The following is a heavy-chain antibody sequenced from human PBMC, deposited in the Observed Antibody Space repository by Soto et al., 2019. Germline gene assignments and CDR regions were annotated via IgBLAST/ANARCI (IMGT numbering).Heavy chain of an antibody. CDR2: IISIFGTA. CDR3: ASHSGSSPEGRYFYGMDV. Sequence: QVQLVQSGAEVKKPGSSVKVSCKASGGTFSSYAISWVRQAPGQGLEWMGGIISIFGTADHAQKFQGRVTITADESTSTAYMELSSLRSEDTAVYYCASHSGSSPEGRYFYGMDVWGQGTTVTVSS. CDR1: GGTFSSYA. D-gene: IGHD1-26*01. V-gene: IGHV1-69*12. J-gene: IGHJ6*02.